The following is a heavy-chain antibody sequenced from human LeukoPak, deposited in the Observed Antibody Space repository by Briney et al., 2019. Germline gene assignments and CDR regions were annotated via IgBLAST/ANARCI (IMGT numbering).Heavy chain of an antibody. CDR1: GFSFSSYT. V-gene: IGHV3-7*01. CDR3: ARGGARYLDN. Sequence: GGSLRLPCVASGFSFSSYTMSWVRQAPGKGLEWVAKMKEDGSDIYYVDSVKGRFTICRDNAKNSLCLQMSSLRVEDTAVYYCARGGARYLDNWGQGTLVTVSS. J-gene: IGHJ4*02. D-gene: IGHD3-9*01. CDR2: MKEDGSDI.